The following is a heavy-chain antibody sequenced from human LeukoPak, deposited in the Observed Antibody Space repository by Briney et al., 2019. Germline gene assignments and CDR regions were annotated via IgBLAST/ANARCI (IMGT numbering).Heavy chain of an antibody. CDR3: ARVGTWELQRVFDY. CDR2: IHKAGTES. Sequence: GGSLRLSCAASGFTFTDYWMTWVRQVPGKGLEWVANIHKAGTESYYVDSVKGRLAISRDNAKNSLYLQLSSLRVDDTAVYYCARVGTWELQRVFDYWGQGTLVTVSS. D-gene: IGHD1-26*01. CDR1: GFTFTDYW. J-gene: IGHJ4*02. V-gene: IGHV3-7*01.